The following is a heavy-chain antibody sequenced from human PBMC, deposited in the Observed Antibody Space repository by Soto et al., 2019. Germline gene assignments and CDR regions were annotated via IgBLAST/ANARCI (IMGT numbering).Heavy chain of an antibody. CDR3: ESFSGWYLY. D-gene: IGHD6-19*01. Sequence: GGSLRLSCAASGFTFRSNWMSWVRQAPGKGLEWVANIKQDGSEKYYVDSVKGRFTISRDNAKNSLYLQMNSLRAEDTAVYYCESFSGWYLYWGQGTLVTVSS. J-gene: IGHJ4*02. CDR2: IKQDGSEK. V-gene: IGHV3-7*01. CDR1: GFTFRSNW.